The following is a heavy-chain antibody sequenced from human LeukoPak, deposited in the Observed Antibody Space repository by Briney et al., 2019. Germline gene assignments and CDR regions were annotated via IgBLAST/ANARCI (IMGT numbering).Heavy chain of an antibody. V-gene: IGHV1-69*13. Sequence: ASVTVSCKASGGTFSSYAISWVRQAPGQGLEWMGGIIPIFGTANYAQKFQGRVTITADESTSTAYMELSSLRSEDTAVYYCARRHPDYYDSSGYYYSSYYFDYWGQGTLVTVSS. D-gene: IGHD3-22*01. J-gene: IGHJ4*02. CDR2: IIPIFGTA. CDR3: ARRHPDYYDSSGYYYSSYYFDY. CDR1: GGTFSSYA.